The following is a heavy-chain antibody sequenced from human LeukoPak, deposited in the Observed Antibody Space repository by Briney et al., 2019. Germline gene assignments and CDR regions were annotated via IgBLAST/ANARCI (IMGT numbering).Heavy chain of an antibody. CDR1: GFTFSSYS. D-gene: IGHD3-3*01. J-gene: IGHJ4*02. Sequence: PGGSLRLSCAASGFTFSSYSMNWVRQAPGKGLEWVSSISSSSSYIYYADPVKGRFTISRDNAKNSLYLQMNSLRAEDTAVYYCARSSYYDFWSGLYYFDYWGRGTLVTVSS. V-gene: IGHV3-21*01. CDR2: ISSSSSYI. CDR3: ARSSYYDFWSGLYYFDY.